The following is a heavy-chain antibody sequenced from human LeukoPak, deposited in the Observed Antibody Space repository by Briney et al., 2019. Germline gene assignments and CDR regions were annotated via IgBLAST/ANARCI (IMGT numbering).Heavy chain of an antibody. Sequence: ASVKVSCKASGYTFTSYDINWVRQATGQGLEWMGWMNPNSGNTGYAQKFQGRVTITRNTSISTAHMELSSLRSEDTAVYYCARRRAAAGTQHFDYWGQGTLVTVSS. D-gene: IGHD6-13*01. J-gene: IGHJ4*02. V-gene: IGHV1-8*03. CDR1: GYTFTSYD. CDR2: MNPNSGNT. CDR3: ARRRAAAGTQHFDY.